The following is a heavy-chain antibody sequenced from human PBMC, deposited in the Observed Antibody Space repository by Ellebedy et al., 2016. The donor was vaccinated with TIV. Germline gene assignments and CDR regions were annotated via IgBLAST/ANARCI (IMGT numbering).Heavy chain of an antibody. CDR3: TRGFYEKFDP. CDR2: ISGYNGDT. D-gene: IGHD5/OR15-5a*01. Sequence: ASVKVSCKASGYTFTKYGISWVRQAPGQGLEWMGWISGYNGDTSYAQKFQGRVTMTIDTSTSTVYMELRSLSFDDTAVYYCTRGFYEKFDPWGQGTLVTVS. CDR1: GYTFTKYG. J-gene: IGHJ5*02. V-gene: IGHV1-18*04.